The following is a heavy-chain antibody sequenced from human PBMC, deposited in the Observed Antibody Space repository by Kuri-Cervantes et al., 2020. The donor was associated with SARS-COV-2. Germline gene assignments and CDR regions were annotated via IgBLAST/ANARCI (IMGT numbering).Heavy chain of an antibody. Sequence: ASVKVSCKASGYTFTGYYMHWVRQAPGQGLEWMGWINPNSGGTNYAQKFQGRVTMTRDTSTSTAYMELSRLRSDDTAVYYCARASSIVVVPAAPFDYWGQGTLVTVSS. CDR3: ARASSIVVVPAAPFDY. CDR2: INPNSGGT. D-gene: IGHD2-2*01. CDR1: GYTFTGYY. V-gene: IGHV1-2*02. J-gene: IGHJ4*02.